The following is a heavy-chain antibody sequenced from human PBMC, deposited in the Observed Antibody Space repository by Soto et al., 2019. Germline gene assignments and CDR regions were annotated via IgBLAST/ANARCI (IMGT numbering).Heavy chain of an antibody. CDR1: GGSIISDY. D-gene: IGHD1-26*01. CDR2: ISYSGST. J-gene: IGHJ4*02. CDR3: ARVLSGSSLFDY. V-gene: IGHV4-59*01. Sequence: SETLSLTCTVSGGSIISDYWSWIRQPPGKGLEWIGYISYSGSTNYNPSLKSLVTISVDTSRNQFSLNLSSVTAADTAVYYCARVLSGSSLFDYWGQGTLGTVDS.